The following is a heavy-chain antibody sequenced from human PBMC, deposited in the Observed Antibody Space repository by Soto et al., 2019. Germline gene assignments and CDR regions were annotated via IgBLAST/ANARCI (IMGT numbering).Heavy chain of an antibody. CDR2: ILVGGST. CDR1: GFICSSYD. V-gene: IGHV3-23*01. CDR3: AKATATSGGAFEI. Sequence: GSLRRSCAVSGFICSSYDMSWVRQAPGKGLEWVSTILVGGSTHYEDSVKGRFTISRDTSKNTVYLQMNSLTAGDTAFYYCAKATATSGGAFEIYGQGTMVTVSS. D-gene: IGHD1-1*01. J-gene: IGHJ3*02.